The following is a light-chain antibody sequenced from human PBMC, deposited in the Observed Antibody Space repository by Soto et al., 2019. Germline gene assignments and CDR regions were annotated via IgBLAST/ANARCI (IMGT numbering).Light chain of an antibody. CDR1: QSISSW. Sequence: DIQMTQSPSTLSASVGDRVTITCRASQSISSWSAVYQQKPGKAPKLLIYDASSLESGVPSRFSGSGSGTDFTLTISSLQPEDFATYYCQKSYSTPLTFGGGTKVDIK. CDR2: DAS. V-gene: IGKV1-39*01. J-gene: IGKJ4*01. CDR3: QKSYSTPLT.